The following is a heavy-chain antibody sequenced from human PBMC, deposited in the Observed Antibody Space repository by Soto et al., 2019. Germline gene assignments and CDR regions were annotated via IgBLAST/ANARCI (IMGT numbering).Heavy chain of an antibody. D-gene: IGHD1-26*01. CDR2: FYLSGST. CDR1: GGSISSSNW. J-gene: IGHJ6*02. CDR3: AGTVRMGYGMDV. V-gene: IGHV4-4*02. Sequence: SETLSLTCAVSGGSISSSNWWSWVRLLLGKGLEWIVEFYLSGSTNYNTSLKSLVTISVDKSKNQFSLKLSSVPAADTAVYYCAGTVRMGYGMDVWGQGTTVTVSS.